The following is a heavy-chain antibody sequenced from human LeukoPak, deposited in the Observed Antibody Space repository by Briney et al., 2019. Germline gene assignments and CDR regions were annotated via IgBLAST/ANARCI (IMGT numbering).Heavy chain of an antibody. Sequence: GGSLRLPCAASGFTFSSDAMSWFRQAPGKGLEWVSAISGSGGSTYYADSVKGRFTISRDNSKNTLYLQMNSLRAEDKAVYYCAKGTFYGSGSYYTDWGPGTLVTVSS. CDR2: ISGSGGST. CDR3: AKGTFYGSGSYYTD. D-gene: IGHD3-10*01. V-gene: IGHV3-23*01. J-gene: IGHJ4*02. CDR1: GFTFSSDA.